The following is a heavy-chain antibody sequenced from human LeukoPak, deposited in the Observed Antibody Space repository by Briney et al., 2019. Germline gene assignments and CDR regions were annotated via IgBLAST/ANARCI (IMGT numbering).Heavy chain of an antibody. J-gene: IGHJ4*02. CDR3: AKIGRVVTAISEIDY. CDR2: ISYDGSNK. Sequence: GRSLRLSCAASGFTFSSYGMHWVRQAPGKGLEWVAVISYDGSNKYYADSVQGRFTISRDNSKNTLYLQMNSLRAEDTAVYYCAKIGRVVTAISEIDYWGQGTLVTVSS. D-gene: IGHD2-21*02. V-gene: IGHV3-30*18. CDR1: GFTFSSYG.